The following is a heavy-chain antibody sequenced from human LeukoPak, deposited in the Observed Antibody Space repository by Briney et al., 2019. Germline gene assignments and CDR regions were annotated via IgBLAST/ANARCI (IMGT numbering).Heavy chain of an antibody. Sequence: GRSLTLSCAASGFTFSNYGMHWVRQAPGKGLEWVALISYDGGNKVYADSVRDRFTMSRDNSKNTLFLQMNSLRTEDTAMYYCAKVFEVRGARRPKDYWGQGTLVIVSS. D-gene: IGHD3-10*01. CDR1: GFTFSNYG. V-gene: IGHV3-30*18. CDR3: AKVFEVRGARRPKDY. CDR2: ISYDGGNK. J-gene: IGHJ4*02.